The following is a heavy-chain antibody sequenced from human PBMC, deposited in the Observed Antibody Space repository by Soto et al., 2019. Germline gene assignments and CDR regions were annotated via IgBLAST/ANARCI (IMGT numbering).Heavy chain of an antibody. Sequence: PGESRKISCAASLFTFSSYEMNWFRQAPGKVLEWVSYISSSGSTIYYADSVKGRFTISRDNAKNSLYLQMNRLRAEDTAVYYCARRGDSYGFPYYYGMEGWRQGTTVIV. CDR2: ISSSGSTI. D-gene: IGHD5-18*01. CDR1: LFTFSSYE. CDR3: ARRGDSYGFPYYYGMEG. J-gene: IGHJ6*01. V-gene: IGHV3-48*03.